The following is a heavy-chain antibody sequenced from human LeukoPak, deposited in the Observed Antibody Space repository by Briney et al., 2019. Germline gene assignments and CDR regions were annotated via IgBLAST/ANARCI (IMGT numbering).Heavy chain of an antibody. V-gene: IGHV1-18*01. Sequence: ASVKVSCKASGGTFISYAISWVRQAPGQGLEWMGWISAYNGNTNYAQKLQGRVTMTTDTSTSTAYMELRSLRSDDTAVYYCARVDQSYYDFWSGYGYYYYGMDVWGQGTTVTVSS. CDR2: ISAYNGNT. J-gene: IGHJ6*02. CDR3: ARVDQSYYDFWSGYGYYYYGMDV. D-gene: IGHD3-3*01. CDR1: GGTFISYA.